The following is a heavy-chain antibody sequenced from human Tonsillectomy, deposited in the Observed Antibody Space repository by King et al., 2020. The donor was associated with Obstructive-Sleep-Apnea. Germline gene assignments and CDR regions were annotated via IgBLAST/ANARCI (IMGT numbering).Heavy chain of an antibody. Sequence: VQLVESGAEVKKPGASVKVSCKASGYTFTSYDINWVLQATGRGLEWMAWMSPSRGSTAHAQKFQGRVTMTRSASNSTAYMDLSSLQSEDTAVYYCARSKGPGAFDIWGQGTMVIVSS. J-gene: IGHJ3*02. CDR2: MSPSRGST. CDR3: ARSKGPGAFDI. V-gene: IGHV1-8*01. CDR1: GYTFTSYD.